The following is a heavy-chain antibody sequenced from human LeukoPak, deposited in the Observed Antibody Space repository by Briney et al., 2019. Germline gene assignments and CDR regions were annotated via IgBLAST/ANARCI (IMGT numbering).Heavy chain of an antibody. D-gene: IGHD3-10*01. V-gene: IGHV4-59*01. CDR3: ARGEVIYYYYGMDV. CDR1: GGSISSYY. J-gene: IGHJ6*02. Sequence: SETLSLTCTVSGGSISSYYWSWIRQPPGKGLEWIGYIYYSGSTNYNPSLKSRVTISVDTSKNQFSLKLSSVTAADTAVYYCARGEVIYYYYGMDVWGQGTTVTVSS. CDR2: IYYSGST.